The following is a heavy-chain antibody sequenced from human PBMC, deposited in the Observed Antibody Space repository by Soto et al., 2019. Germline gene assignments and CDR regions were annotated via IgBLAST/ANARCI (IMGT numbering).Heavy chain of an antibody. Sequence: VQLVESGGGLVQPGGSLGLSCAASGFTFSNYNMNWVRQAPGKRLEWLSYISISSTKYYADSVKGRFTISRDNAKNSLYLQMNSLRDEDTAVYYCARVGFGSTGWGGDFDYWGQGTLVTVSS. V-gene: IGHV3-48*02. CDR2: ISISSTK. CDR1: GFTFSNYN. D-gene: IGHD6-19*01. J-gene: IGHJ4*02. CDR3: ARVGFGSTGWGGDFDY.